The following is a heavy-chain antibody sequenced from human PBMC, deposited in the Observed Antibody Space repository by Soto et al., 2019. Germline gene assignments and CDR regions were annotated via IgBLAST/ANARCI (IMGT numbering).Heavy chain of an antibody. J-gene: IGHJ4*02. Sequence: EVQLLESGGGLVQPGGSLRLSCLSSGFTFTIYPMSWVRQAPGEGLEWVSSRSDDGRNTYYADGVKGRFTISRERSQNTLYLQMTSLRAADTAIYYCAVNTRYNRGQYSGPTPIFDHWGPGTQVTVSS. D-gene: IGHD1-1*01. CDR3: AVNTRYNRGQYSGPTPIFDH. CDR1: GFTFTIYP. V-gene: IGHV3-23*01. CDR2: RSDDGRNT.